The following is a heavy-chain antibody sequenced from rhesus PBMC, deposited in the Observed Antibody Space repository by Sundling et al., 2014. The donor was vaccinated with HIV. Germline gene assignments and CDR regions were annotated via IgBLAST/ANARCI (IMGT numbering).Heavy chain of an antibody. D-gene: IGHD3-9*01. Sequence: QVQLQESGPGLVKPSETLSLTCAVSGYSISSGNYWGWIRQPPGKGLEYIGYISGSSGSTYYNPSLKSRVAISIDTSKNQFFLKLSSVTAADTAVYNCGRVGYYEDDYGYYHSDYWGRGSPGHRLL. J-gene: IGHJ4*01. V-gene: IGHV4-99*02. CDR2: ISGSSGST. CDR3: GRVGYYEDDYGYYHSDY. CDR1: GYSISSGNY.